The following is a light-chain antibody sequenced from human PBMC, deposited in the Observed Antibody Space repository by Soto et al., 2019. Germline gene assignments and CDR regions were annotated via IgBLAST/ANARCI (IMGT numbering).Light chain of an antibody. V-gene: IGKV3-20*01. CDR1: QSVITY. CDR2: GAS. CDR3: QQYGSTPLT. J-gene: IGKJ4*01. Sequence: ESVLTQSPGTLSLSPGERATLSCRASQSVITYLAWYQQNPGQAPRLLIYGASSRANGIPDRFSGSGSGTDFTLTISRLEPEDVAVYYCQQYGSTPLTFGGGTKVEIK.